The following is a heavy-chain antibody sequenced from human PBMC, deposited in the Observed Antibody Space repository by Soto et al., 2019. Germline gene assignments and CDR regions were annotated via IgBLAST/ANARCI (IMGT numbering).Heavy chain of an antibody. J-gene: IGHJ4*02. D-gene: IGHD3-3*01. CDR1: GFTFSSYW. Sequence: TGGSLRLSCAASGFTFSSYWMSWVRQAPGKGLEWVANIKQDGSEKYYVDSVKGRFTISRDNAKNSLYLQMNSLRAEDTAVYYCARDSDDFWSGSHYFDYWGQGTLVTVSS. CDR3: ARDSDDFWSGSHYFDY. CDR2: IKQDGSEK. V-gene: IGHV3-7*01.